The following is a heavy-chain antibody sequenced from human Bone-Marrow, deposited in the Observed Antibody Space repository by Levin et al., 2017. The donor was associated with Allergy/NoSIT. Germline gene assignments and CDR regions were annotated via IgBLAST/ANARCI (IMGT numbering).Heavy chain of an antibody. Sequence: GESLKISCTASEFTVNNKYMGWVRQAPEKGLEWVSVSYNDGDTFYGESVKGRFTVSRDNSKKTLYLQMNSLRGEDTALYHCVSSPRFWGQGTLVTVSS. CDR2: SYNDGDT. J-gene: IGHJ4*02. V-gene: IGHV3-66*01. CDR3: VSSPRF. CDR1: EFTVNNKY.